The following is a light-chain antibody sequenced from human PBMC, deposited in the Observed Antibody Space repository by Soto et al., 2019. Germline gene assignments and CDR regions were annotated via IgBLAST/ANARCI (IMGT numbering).Light chain of an antibody. CDR2: KAS. J-gene: IGKJ2*01. CDR3: QQYNSWT. Sequence: DIQMTQSPSTLSASVGDRVTITCWASQSISSWLAWYQQKPGKAPKLLIYKASILESGVPSRFSGSGSGTEFTLTISSLQPDDFATYYCQQYNSWTFGQGTKLEIK. V-gene: IGKV1-5*03. CDR1: QSISSW.